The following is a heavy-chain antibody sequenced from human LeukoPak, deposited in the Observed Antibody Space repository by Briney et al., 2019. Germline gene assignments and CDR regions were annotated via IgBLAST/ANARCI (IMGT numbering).Heavy chain of an antibody. D-gene: IGHD3-10*01. CDR1: GYTFTSYA. CDR3: ARGARGSGSEYFDL. Sequence: ASVKVSCKASGYTFTSYAMNWVRQAPGQGLEWMGWINTNTGNPTYAQGFTGRFVFSLDTSVSTAYLQISSLKAEDTAVYYCARGARGSGSEYFDLWGRGTLVTVSS. J-gene: IGHJ2*01. V-gene: IGHV7-4-1*02. CDR2: INTNTGNP.